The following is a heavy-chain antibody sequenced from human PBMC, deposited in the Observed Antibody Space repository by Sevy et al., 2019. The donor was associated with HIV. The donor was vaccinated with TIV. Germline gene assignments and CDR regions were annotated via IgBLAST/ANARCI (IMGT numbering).Heavy chain of an antibody. D-gene: IGHD1-26*01. J-gene: IGHJ6*02. V-gene: IGHV1-69*13. CDR3: AREWELGGMDV. CDR1: GGTFSSYA. CDR2: IIPKYGTA. Sequence: ASVNVSCKASGGTFSSYAISWVRQAPGQGLEWMGVIIPKYGTANYAQKFQDRVTITADESTSTAYMELSSLRSEDTAVYYCAREWELGGMDVWGQGTTVTVSS.